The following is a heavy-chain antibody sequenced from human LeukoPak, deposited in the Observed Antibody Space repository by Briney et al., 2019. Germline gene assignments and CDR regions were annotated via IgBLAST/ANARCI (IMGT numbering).Heavy chain of an antibody. V-gene: IGHV3-49*04. CDR1: GFTFGDYA. CDR3: TREACSRISCRYFDY. Sequence: PGRSLRLSCAASGFTFGDYAMTWVRQAPGKGLEWVGFIRSKAYGGTAEYAASVKARFTISRDDSKNIGYLQMNSLKTEDTAVYYCTREACSRISCRYFDYWGQGTLVTVSS. J-gene: IGHJ4*02. CDR2: IRSKAYGGTA. D-gene: IGHD2-2*01.